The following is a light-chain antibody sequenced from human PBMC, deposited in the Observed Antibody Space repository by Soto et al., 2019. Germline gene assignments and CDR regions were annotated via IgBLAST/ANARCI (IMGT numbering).Light chain of an antibody. J-gene: IGKJ3*01. V-gene: IGKV1-5*03. CDR3: QHYNSYFT. CDR1: QSISSW. CDR2: KAS. Sequence: DIQMTQSPSTLSASVGDRVTITCRASQSISSWLAWYQQKPGKAPKLLIYKASSLESGVPSRFSGSGSGTEFTLTISILQPDDFATYYCQHYNSYFTFGPGTKVDIK.